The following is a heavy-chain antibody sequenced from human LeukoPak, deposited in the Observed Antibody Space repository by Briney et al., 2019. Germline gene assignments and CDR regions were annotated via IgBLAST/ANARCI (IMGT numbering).Heavy chain of an antibody. CDR1: GFTFSDQS. CDR3: VGPDSQFDC. D-gene: IGHD3-10*01. J-gene: IGHJ4*02. Sequence: GGSLRLSCAASGFTFSDQSMNWVRQAPGKGLEWVSSISANSLHIFYADSVKGRFTISRDNAKNSLYLQMNNLSVEDTAVYYCVGPDSQFDCWGQGTLVTVSS. CDR2: ISANSLHI. V-gene: IGHV3-21*01.